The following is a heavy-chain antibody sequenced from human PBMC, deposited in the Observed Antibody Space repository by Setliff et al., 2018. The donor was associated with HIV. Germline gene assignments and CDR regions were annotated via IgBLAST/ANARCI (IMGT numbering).Heavy chain of an antibody. Sequence: SETLSLTCIVSGASISSNTWSWIRQAPGKGLQRIGFIYNSVTTNYNPSLKSRVTISLDTSKNQFSLKLTSVTAADTAVYYCARGGTSSNWFGPWGQGTLVTVSS. V-gene: IGHV4-59*01. CDR1: GASISSNT. CDR3: ARGGTSSNWFGP. D-gene: IGHD2-2*01. CDR2: IYNSVTT. J-gene: IGHJ5*02.